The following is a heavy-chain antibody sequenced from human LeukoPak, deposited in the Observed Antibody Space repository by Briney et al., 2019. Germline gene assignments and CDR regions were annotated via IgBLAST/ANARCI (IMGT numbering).Heavy chain of an antibody. D-gene: IGHD5-12*01. CDR2: IYTSGST. V-gene: IGHV4-4*09. CDR3: ARHLRGRATADVHYYGMDV. J-gene: IGHJ6*02. CDR1: GGSISSYY. Sequence: PSETLSLTCTVSGGSISSYYWSWIRQPPGKGLEWIGYIYTSGSTNYNPSLKSRVTISVDTSKNQFSLKLSSVTAADTAVYYCARHLRGRATADVHYYGMDVWGQGTTVTVSS.